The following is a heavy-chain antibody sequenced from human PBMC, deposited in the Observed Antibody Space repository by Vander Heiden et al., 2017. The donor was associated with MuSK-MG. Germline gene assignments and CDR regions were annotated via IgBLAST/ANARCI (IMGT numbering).Heavy chain of an antibody. CDR2: IIPIFGTA. D-gene: IGHD3-10*01. J-gene: IGHJ4*02. CDR3: ARARGYYGSGSAPFDY. V-gene: IGHV1-69*01. Sequence: QVQLVQSGAEVKKPGSSVKVSCKASGGTFSSYAISGVRQAPGQGLEWMGGIIPIFGTANYAQKFQGRVTITADESTSTAYMELSSLRSEETAVYYCARARGYYGSGSAPFDYWGQGTLVTVSS. CDR1: GGTFSSYA.